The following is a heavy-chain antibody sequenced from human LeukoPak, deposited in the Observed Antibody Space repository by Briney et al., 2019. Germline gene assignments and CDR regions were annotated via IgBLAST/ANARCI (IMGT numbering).Heavy chain of an antibody. D-gene: IGHD3/OR15-3a*01. Sequence: SETLSLTCTVSNGSISSGRYYWSWIRQPAGKGLEWIGRIFPSGSANYSPSLKSRDTISVDTSKNQFSLILNSVTAADTAVYYCARQAPLDGDFDFWGQGTLVTVSS. CDR2: IFPSGSA. J-gene: IGHJ4*02. V-gene: IGHV4-61*02. CDR3: ARQAPLDGDFDF. CDR1: NGSISSGRYY.